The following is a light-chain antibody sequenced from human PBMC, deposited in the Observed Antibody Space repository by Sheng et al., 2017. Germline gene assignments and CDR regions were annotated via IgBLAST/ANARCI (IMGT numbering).Light chain of an antibody. CDR3: QQYNNWPPYS. V-gene: IGKV3-15*01. J-gene: IGKJ2*03. CDR2: GAS. Sequence: EIVMTQSPATLSVSPGERATLSCRASQSVSFNLAWYQQRPGQVPRLLIYGASTRVTGIPARFSGSGSGTEFTLTITSLQSEDFAVYYCQQYNNWPPYSFGQGTKLEIK. CDR1: QSVSFN.